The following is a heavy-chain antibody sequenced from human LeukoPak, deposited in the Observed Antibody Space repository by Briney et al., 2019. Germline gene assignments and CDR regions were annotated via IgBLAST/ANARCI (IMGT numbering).Heavy chain of an antibody. CDR3: ARDHFDYYGSGAVWDWFDP. V-gene: IGHV4-34*01. Sequence: SETLSLTCAVYGGSFSGYYWSWIRQPPGKGLEWIGEINHSGSTNYNPPLKGRVTISVDTSKNQFSLKLSSVTAADTAVYYCARDHFDYYGSGAVWDWFDPWGQGTLVTVSS. CDR2: INHSGST. J-gene: IGHJ5*02. CDR1: GGSFSGYY. D-gene: IGHD3-10*01.